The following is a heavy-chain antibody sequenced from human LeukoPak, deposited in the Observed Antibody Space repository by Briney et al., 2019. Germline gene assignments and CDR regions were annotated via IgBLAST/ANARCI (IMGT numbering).Heavy chain of an antibody. Sequence: ASVKVSCKASGYTFTSYGISWVRQAPGQGLEWMGWISAYNGNTNYAQKLQGRVTMTTDTSTSTAYMELRSLGSDDTAVYYCARDGQITFGGVIVIPIGYWGQGTLVTVSS. J-gene: IGHJ4*02. D-gene: IGHD3-16*02. CDR1: GYTFTSYG. V-gene: IGHV1-18*01. CDR3: ARDGQITFGGVIVIPIGY. CDR2: ISAYNGNT.